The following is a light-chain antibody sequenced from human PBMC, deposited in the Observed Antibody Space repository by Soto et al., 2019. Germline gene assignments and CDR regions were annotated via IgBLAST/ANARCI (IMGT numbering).Light chain of an antibody. Sequence: IVLTQSPGTLSLSPGESATLSCRASQSVGRNYLAWFQHKPDQAPRLLIYDASNRATGVPDRFSGRGSGTDFTLSVTRLEPEDFAVYYCHQYAVSPLTFGGGTTVEIK. CDR3: HQYAVSPLT. V-gene: IGKV3-20*01. CDR1: QSVGRNY. CDR2: DAS. J-gene: IGKJ4*01.